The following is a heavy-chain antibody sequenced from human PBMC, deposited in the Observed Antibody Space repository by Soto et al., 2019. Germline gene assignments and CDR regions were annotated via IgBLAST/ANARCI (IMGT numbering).Heavy chain of an antibody. CDR2: IIPIFGTA. Sequence: ASVKVSGKASGGTFSSYAISWVRQAPGQGLEWMGGIIPIFGTANYAQKFQGRVTITADESTSTAYMELSSLRSEDTAVYYCARATRLEMATIYGMDVWGQGIRVTVSS. D-gene: IGHD5-12*01. CDR3: ARATRLEMATIYGMDV. J-gene: IGHJ6*02. CDR1: GGTFSSYA. V-gene: IGHV1-69*13.